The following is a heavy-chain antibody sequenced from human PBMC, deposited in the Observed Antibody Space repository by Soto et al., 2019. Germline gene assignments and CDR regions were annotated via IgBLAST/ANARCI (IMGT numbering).Heavy chain of an antibody. CDR1: GFILSNYA. Sequence: PGGSLRLSCTASGFILSNYAMNWVRQAPGKGLEWVSTLSKDGANEHYADSVEGRFTISRDGSKNTLYLQMNSLRAEDTAMYYCAKDPSTGSADYWGQGTQVTVSS. CDR2: LSKDGANE. V-gene: IGHV3-23*01. J-gene: IGHJ4*02. D-gene: IGHD3-9*01. CDR3: AKDPSTGSADY.